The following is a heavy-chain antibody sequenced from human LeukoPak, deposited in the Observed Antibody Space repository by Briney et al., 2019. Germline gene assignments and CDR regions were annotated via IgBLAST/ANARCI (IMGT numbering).Heavy chain of an antibody. CDR2: IYYRGST. Sequence: SETLSLTCTVSGGSISSFQWSWIRQPPGKGLEWFGYIYYRGSTNYNPSLKSRVTISVDTSKNQVSLKLSSVTAADTAVYYCARDMVAGTGWFDPWGQGTLVSVSS. CDR3: ARDMVAGTGWFDP. J-gene: IGHJ5*02. CDR1: GGSISSFQ. D-gene: IGHD6-19*01. V-gene: IGHV4-59*01.